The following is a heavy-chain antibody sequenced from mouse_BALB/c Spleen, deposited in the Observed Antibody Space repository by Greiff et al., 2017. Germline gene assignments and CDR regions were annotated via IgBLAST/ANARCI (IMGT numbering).Heavy chain of an antibody. D-gene: IGHD2-3*01. J-gene: IGHJ2*01. CDR1: GYSITSGYS. V-gene: IGHV3-1*02. Sequence: EVMLVESGPGLVKPSQSLSLTCTVTGYSITSGYSWHWIRQFPGNKLEWMGYIHYSGSTNYNPSLKSRISITRDTSKNQFFLQLNSVTTEDTATYYCAKGDGYNSPSDYWGQGTTLTVSS. CDR3: AKGDGYNSPSDY. CDR2: IHYSGST.